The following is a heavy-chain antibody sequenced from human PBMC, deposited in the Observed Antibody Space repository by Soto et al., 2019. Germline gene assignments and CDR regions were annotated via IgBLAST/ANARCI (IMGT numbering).Heavy chain of an antibody. J-gene: IGHJ4*02. Sequence: EVHLVESGGSLVQPRGSLRLSCAVSGFTFSSYTMNLVRQAPGKGLEWISHISTSGTSIYYADSVRGRFIISRDTAKNSLYLQMNSLRDEDTAVYYCAIDRRGYSSGFDSWGQGTLVTVSS. CDR2: ISTSGTSI. CDR3: AIDRRGYSSGFDS. V-gene: IGHV3-48*02. CDR1: GFTFSSYT. D-gene: IGHD6-19*01.